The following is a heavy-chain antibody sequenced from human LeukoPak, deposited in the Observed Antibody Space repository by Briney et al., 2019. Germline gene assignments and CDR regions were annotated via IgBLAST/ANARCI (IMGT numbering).Heavy chain of an antibody. J-gene: IGHJ6*03. CDR2: IYYSGST. CDR1: GGSISSGGYS. V-gene: IGHV4-61*08. CDR3: TRGSIAYYYMDV. Sequence: SERLSRTCAVSGGSISSGGYSSNWIRQPPGKGLEWIGYIYYSGSTNYNPSLKSRVTISVDTSKNQFSLKLSSVTAADTAVYYCTRGSIAYYYMDVWGKGTTVTISS. D-gene: IGHD3-22*01.